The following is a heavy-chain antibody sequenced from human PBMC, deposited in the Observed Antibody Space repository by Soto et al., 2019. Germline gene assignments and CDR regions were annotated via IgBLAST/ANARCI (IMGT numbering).Heavy chain of an antibody. Sequence: GASVKISCKGSGDGFTRYWRAWVRQVPGKGLEWMGIIYPGDSDTRYSPSFQGQVTISADKSISTAYLQWSSLKASDTAMYYCARLKSTIVATTNYGMDVWGQGTTVTVSS. J-gene: IGHJ6*02. V-gene: IGHV5-51*01. CDR2: IYPGDSDT. D-gene: IGHD5-12*01. CDR3: ARLKSTIVATTNYGMDV. CDR1: GDGFTRYW.